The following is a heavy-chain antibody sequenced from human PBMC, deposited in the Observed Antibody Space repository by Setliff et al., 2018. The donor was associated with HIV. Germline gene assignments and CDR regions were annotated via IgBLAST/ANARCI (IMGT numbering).Heavy chain of an antibody. Sequence: SETLSLTCTVSGGSMSSYYWSWIRQPAGKGLEWIGHIYTSGRTNYNSSLRSRVTISVVTSKNQVSLKLRSVTAADTAVYYCARHNCGTTACYGVVVWGPGTMVTVSS. CDR3: ARHNCGTTACYGVVV. CDR2: IYTSGRT. CDR1: GGSMSSYY. V-gene: IGHV4-4*07. J-gene: IGHJ3*01. D-gene: IGHD2-2*01.